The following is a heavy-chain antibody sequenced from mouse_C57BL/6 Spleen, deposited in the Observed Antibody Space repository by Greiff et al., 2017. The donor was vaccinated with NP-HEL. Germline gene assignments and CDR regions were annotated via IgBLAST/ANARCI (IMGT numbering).Heavy chain of an antibody. Sequence: QVQLQQSGAELVRPGTSVKMSCKASGYTFTNYWIGWAKQRPGHGLEWIGDIYPGGGYTNYNEKFKGKATLTADKSSSTAYMQFSSLTSEDSAIYYCARSGGATVVASGYFDVWGTGTTVTVSS. D-gene: IGHD1-1*01. V-gene: IGHV1-63*01. CDR3: ARSGGATVVASGYFDV. CDR2: IYPGGGYT. J-gene: IGHJ1*03. CDR1: GYTFTNYW.